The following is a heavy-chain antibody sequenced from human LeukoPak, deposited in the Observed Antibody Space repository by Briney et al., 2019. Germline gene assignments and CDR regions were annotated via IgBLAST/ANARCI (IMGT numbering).Heavy chain of an antibody. CDR1: GYSFTGHY. D-gene: IGHD4-23*01. Sequence: ASVKVSCKASGYSFTGHYMHWVRQAPGQGLEWMGWISAYNGNTNYAQKLQGRVTMTTDTSTSTAYMELRSLRSDDTAVYYCARERRVTPSYYYYGMDVWGQGTTVTVSS. J-gene: IGHJ6*02. CDR3: ARERRVTPSYYYYGMDV. V-gene: IGHV1-18*01. CDR2: ISAYNGNT.